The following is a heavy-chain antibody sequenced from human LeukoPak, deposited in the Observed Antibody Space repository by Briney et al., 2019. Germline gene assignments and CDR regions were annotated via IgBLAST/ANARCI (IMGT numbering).Heavy chain of an antibody. V-gene: IGHV1-2*02. CDR2: INPNSGGT. CDR1: GYTFTGYY. Sequence: GASVKVSCKASGYTFTGYYMHWVRQAPGQGLEWMGWINPNSGGTNYAQKFQGRVTMTRDTSISTAYMELSRLRSDDTAVYYWARDRAYDSSGYYRDYWGQGTLVTVSS. D-gene: IGHD3-22*01. J-gene: IGHJ4*02. CDR3: ARDRAYDSSGYYRDY.